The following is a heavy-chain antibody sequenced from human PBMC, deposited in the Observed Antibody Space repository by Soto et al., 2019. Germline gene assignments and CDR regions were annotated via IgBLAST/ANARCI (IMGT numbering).Heavy chain of an antibody. CDR2: INPNSGGT. V-gene: IGHV1-2*02. CDR3: ARDGYYYYGMDV. CDR1: GYTFTGYY. Sequence: ASVKVSCKASGYTFTGYYMHWVRQAPGQGLEWMGLINPNSGGTNYAQKFQGRVTMTRDTSISTAYMELSRLRSDDTAVYYCARDGYYYYGMDVWGQGTTVTVSS. J-gene: IGHJ6*02.